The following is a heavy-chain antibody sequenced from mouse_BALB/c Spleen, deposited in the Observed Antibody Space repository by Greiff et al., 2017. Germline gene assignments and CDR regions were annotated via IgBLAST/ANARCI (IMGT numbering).Heavy chain of an antibody. V-gene: IGHV5-4*02. Sequence: EVKLVESGGGLVKPGGSLKLSCAASGFTFSDYYMYWVRQTPEKRLVWVATISDGGSYTYYPDSVKGRFTISRDNAKNNLYLQMSSLKSEDTAMYYCARDPITTVVARAMDYWGQGTSVTVSS. CDR3: ARDPITTVVARAMDY. D-gene: IGHD1-1*01. J-gene: IGHJ4*01. CDR2: ISDGGSYT. CDR1: GFTFSDYY.